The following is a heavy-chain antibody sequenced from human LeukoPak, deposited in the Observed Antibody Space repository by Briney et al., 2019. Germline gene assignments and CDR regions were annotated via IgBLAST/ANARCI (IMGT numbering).Heavy chain of an antibody. CDR1: GFTFNKAW. Sequence: GGSLRLSCAVSGFTFNKAWMSWVRQAPGKGLEWVARVSSKGDGETEDYAAPVKGRFSISRDDSKNTLYLQMNSLKTDDIAVYYCTLVGCSGGSCYAGHYWGQGIPVTVSS. J-gene: IGHJ4*02. V-gene: IGHV3-15*01. CDR2: VSSKGDGETE. D-gene: IGHD2-15*01. CDR3: TLVGCSGGSCYAGHY.